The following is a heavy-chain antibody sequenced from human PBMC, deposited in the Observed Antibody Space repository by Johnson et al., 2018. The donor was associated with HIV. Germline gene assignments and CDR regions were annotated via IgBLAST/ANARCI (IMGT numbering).Heavy chain of an antibody. CDR1: GFTFDDYV. J-gene: IGHJ3*02. CDR2: ISYDGSNK. CDR3: ARGLGWDTNLAFDI. Sequence: QVQLVESGGGLVKPGGSLRLSCAASGFTFDDYVMHWVRQAPGKGLEWVAVISYDGSNKYYADSVKGRFTTSRENAKNSFFLQMNSLRDADTAVYYCARGLGWDTNLAFDIWGQGTMVTVSS. D-gene: IGHD4-11*01. V-gene: IGHV3-30*14.